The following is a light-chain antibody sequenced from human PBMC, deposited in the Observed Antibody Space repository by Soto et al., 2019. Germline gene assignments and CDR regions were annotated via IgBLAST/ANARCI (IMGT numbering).Light chain of an antibody. CDR2: LNSDGSH. J-gene: IGLJ2*01. CDR3: QTWVTGIVV. Sequence: QSVLTQSPSASASLGASVKLTCTLSSGHSSYAIAWHQQQPEKGPRYLMKLNSDGSHSKGDGIPDRFSGSSSGAERYLTIYSLQSEDEADYYCQTWVTGIVVFGGGTKVTVL. CDR1: SGHSSYA. V-gene: IGLV4-69*01.